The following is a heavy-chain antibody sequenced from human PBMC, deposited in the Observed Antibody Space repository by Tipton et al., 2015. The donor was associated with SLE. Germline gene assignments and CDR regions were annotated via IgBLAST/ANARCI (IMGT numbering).Heavy chain of an antibody. Sequence: TLSLTCTVSGGSLSSHYWSWIRQPPGKGLEWIGYIYYSGSTNYNPSLKSRVTISVDTSKNQFSLQLTSVTPDDTAVYFCARSVWGSSPGAFPVWGQGTMVTVSS. V-gene: IGHV4-59*08. CDR3: ARSVWGSSPGAFPV. J-gene: IGHJ3*01. CDR2: IYYSGST. CDR1: GGSLSSHY. D-gene: IGHD3-16*01.